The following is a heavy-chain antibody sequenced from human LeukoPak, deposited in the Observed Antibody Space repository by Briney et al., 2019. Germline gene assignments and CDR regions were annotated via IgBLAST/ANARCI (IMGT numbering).Heavy chain of an antibody. D-gene: IGHD3-3*01. CDR3: ARDNSSRITIFGVVEYYYYYGMDV. CDR1: GGSVSSGSYY. Sequence: SETLSLTCTVSGGSVSSGSYYWSWIRQPPGKGLEWIGYIYYSGSTNYNPSLKSRVTISVDTSKNQFSLKLSSVTAADTAVYYCARDNSSRITIFGVVEYYYYYGMDVWGQGTTVTVSS. V-gene: IGHV4-61*01. J-gene: IGHJ6*02. CDR2: IYYSGST.